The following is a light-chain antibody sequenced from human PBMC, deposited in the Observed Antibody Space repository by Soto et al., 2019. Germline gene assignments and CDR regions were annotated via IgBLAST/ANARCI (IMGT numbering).Light chain of an antibody. CDR2: GAS. V-gene: IGKV3-15*01. CDR3: QQYNNWPPYT. Sequence: ETVMTQSPATLSLSLGERATLSCRASQSVTYNLAWYQQKPGQAPRLLIHGASTRAIGIPDRFSGSGFGTEFTLTISSQQSEDFAVYYCQQYNNWPPYTFGQGTKLEIK. J-gene: IGKJ2*01. CDR1: QSVTYN.